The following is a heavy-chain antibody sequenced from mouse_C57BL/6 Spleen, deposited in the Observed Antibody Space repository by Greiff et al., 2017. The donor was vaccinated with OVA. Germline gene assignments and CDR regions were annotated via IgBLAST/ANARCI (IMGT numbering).Heavy chain of an antibody. J-gene: IGHJ1*03. CDR3: ARVYDYDDWYFDV. Sequence: VQLQQSGPELVKPGASVKISCKASGYSFTNYNMNWVKKSNGRSLAWIGEINPNYGTTSSNQKLKGKSTLTVDQSSSTAYMQLNSLTSEDSAVYYCARVYDYDDWYFDVWGTGTTVTVSS. CDR1: GYSFTNYN. CDR2: INPNYGTT. D-gene: IGHD2-4*01. V-gene: IGHV1-39*01.